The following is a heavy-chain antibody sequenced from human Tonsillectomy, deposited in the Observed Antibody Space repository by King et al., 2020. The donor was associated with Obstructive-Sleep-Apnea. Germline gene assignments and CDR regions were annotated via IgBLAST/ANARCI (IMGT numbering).Heavy chain of an antibody. D-gene: IGHD6-13*01. J-gene: IGHJ6*02. CDR2: INPNSGGT. Sequence: QLVQSGAEVKKPGASVKVSCKASGYTFTGYYMHWVRQAPGQGLEWMGWINPNSGGTNYAQKFQGWVTMTRDTSISTAYMELGRLRSDDTAVYYCARESAAGTGVWVDYYYGMDVWGQGTTVTVSS. CDR1: GYTFTGYY. V-gene: IGHV1-2*04. CDR3: ARESAAGTGVWVDYYYGMDV.